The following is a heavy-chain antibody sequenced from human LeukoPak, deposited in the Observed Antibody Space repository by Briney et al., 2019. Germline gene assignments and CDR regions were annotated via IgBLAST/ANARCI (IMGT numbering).Heavy chain of an antibody. D-gene: IGHD5-18*01. J-gene: IGHJ4*02. V-gene: IGHV3-48*01. CDR3: ARVHGGYSYAFDY. CDR1: GVSLGSYA. Sequence: PGGSLRLSCEASGVSLGSYAMSWIRQAPGRGLEYIAYISRSSQAINYAESVRGRFTISRGNSKNTLYLQMNSLRAEDTAVYYCARVHGGYSYAFDYWGQGTLVTVSS. CDR2: ISRSSQAI.